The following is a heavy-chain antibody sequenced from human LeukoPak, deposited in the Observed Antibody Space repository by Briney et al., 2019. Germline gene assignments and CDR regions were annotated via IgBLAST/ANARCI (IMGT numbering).Heavy chain of an antibody. Sequence: GGSLRLSCSASGFTFSDYFMHWVRQAPGEGLVWVSRINGDGTTTIYADSVKGRFTTSRDNAKNTLYLQMNSLRAEDTAIYYCARRVDATRWFDPWGQGTLVTVSS. CDR1: GFTFSDYF. CDR2: INGDGTTT. CDR3: ARRVDATRWFDP. D-gene: IGHD2-15*01. J-gene: IGHJ5*02. V-gene: IGHV3-74*01.